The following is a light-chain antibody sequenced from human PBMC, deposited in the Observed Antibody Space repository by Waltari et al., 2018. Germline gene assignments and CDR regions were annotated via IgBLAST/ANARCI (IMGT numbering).Light chain of an antibody. CDR1: QSVSRA. J-gene: IGKJ1*01. CDR2: GAS. V-gene: IGKV3-20*01. Sequence: EIVLTQSPGTLSLSLGERATRSCRASQSVSRALAWYQQKPGQAPRLLIYGASTRATGIPDRFSGSGSGTDFSLTISRLEPDDFAVYYCQHYLRLPVTFGQGTTVEI. CDR3: QHYLRLPVT.